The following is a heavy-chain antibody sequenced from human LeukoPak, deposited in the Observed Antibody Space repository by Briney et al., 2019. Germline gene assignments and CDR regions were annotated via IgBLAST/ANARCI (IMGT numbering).Heavy chain of an antibody. CDR1: GYMFTAYG. CDR2: ISAYNGNT. D-gene: IGHD1-26*01. J-gene: IGHJ4*02. CDR3: ARVGRGSGSFYYFDY. V-gene: IGHV1-18*01. Sequence: GASVKVSCKASGYMFTAYGISWVRQAPGQGLEWMGWISAYNGNTNYPHKLQGRVTMTTDTSTSTAYMELRSLRSDDTAVYYCARVGRGSGSFYYFDYWGQGTLLTVSS.